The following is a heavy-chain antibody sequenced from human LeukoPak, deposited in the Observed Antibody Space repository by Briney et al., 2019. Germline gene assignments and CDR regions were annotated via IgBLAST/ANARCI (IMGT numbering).Heavy chain of an antibody. D-gene: IGHD4-17*01. CDR3: ARARSYYGDYTHLDY. J-gene: IGHJ4*02. Sequence: SETLSLTCTVSRDCISSYYWSWIRQPPGKGLEWIGYISYSGSTNYNPSLKSRVTISIDTSKNQFSLKLSSVTAADTAVYYCARARSYYGDYTHLDYWGQGTLVTVSS. CDR2: ISYSGST. V-gene: IGHV4-59*01. CDR1: RDCISSYY.